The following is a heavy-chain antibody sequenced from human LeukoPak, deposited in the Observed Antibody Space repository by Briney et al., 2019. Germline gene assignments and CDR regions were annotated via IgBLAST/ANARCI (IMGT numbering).Heavy chain of an antibody. D-gene: IGHD2-2*01. Sequence: SETLSLSCTVSGGSISSYYWSWIRQPPGKGLEWIGYIYYSGSTNYNPSFKSRVTISVDTSKNQFSLKLSSVTGADTAVYSCARGGKGAENCSSTSCPVKGGMDVWGQGTTVTVSS. CDR1: GGSISSYY. CDR2: IYYSGST. CDR3: ARGGKGAENCSSTSCPVKGGMDV. V-gene: IGHV4-59*01. J-gene: IGHJ6*02.